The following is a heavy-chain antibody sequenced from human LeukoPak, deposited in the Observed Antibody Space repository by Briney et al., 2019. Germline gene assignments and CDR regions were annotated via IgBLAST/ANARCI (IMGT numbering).Heavy chain of an antibody. J-gene: IGHJ4*02. CDR2: AYGDGHNQ. D-gene: IGHD3-22*01. CDR3: ATGRGYYYDH. CDR1: GFSFSTYG. Sequence: GGSLRLSCAAAGFSFSTYGMHWVRQAPGKGLEWVAVAYGDGHNQYYADSVKGRFTISKDISKNTLFVQMNSLRAEDTAVYYCATGRGYYYDHWGQGTLSPSPQ. V-gene: IGHV3-33*01.